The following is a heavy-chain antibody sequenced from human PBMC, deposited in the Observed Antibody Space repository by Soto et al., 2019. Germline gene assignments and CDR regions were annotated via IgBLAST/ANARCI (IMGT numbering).Heavy chain of an antibody. CDR2: IYYSGST. CDR3: ARHPSDFWFDP. Sequence: PLETVSLTGGGCGGSISSSSCLWGWIRQPPGKGLEWIGSIYYSGSTYYNPSLKSRVTVSVDTSKNQFSLKLSSVTAADTAVYYCARHPSDFWFDPWGQGTLVTVSS. CDR1: GGSISSSSCL. J-gene: IGHJ5*02. D-gene: IGHD2-21*02. V-gene: IGHV4-39*01.